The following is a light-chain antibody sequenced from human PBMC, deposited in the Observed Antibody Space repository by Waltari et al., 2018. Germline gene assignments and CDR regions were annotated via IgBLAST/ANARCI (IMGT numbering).Light chain of an antibody. CDR3: QKYVRLPAT. Sequence: EIVMTQSPGPLSLSAGETATLSCRASQSVSRSLAWYQQKPGQAPRLLIYYASTRATGIPDRFSVSGSGTDFSLTISILEPEDFAVYYCQKYVRLPATFGQWTKVEIK. CDR1: QSVSRS. V-gene: IGKV3-20*01. CDR2: YAS. J-gene: IGKJ1*01.